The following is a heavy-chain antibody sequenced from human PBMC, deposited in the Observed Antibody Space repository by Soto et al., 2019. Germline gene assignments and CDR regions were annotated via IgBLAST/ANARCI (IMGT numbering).Heavy chain of an antibody. CDR3: ASPKIAFYNWFDP. J-gene: IGHJ5*02. V-gene: IGHV4-4*02. CDR1: GTSISSTFW. D-gene: IGHD3-3*02. Sequence: SETLSLTCAVSGTSISSTFWWTWVRHPPGKGLEWIGDIYYSGSTKYNPSFKSRVTISVDKSNNQFSLKLSSVTAADTAVYYCASPKIAFYNWFDPWGQGTLVTVSS. CDR2: IYYSGST.